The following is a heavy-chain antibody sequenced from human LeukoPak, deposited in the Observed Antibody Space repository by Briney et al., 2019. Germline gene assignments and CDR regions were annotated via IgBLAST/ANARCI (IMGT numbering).Heavy chain of an antibody. CDR2: MDPKTGKT. Sequence: ASVKVSCKASGYSFIDYDINWVRQANGQGLEWMGWMDPKTGKTGFAQNFQGRVTLNGNTATTTAYMELTSLKFEDTAVYYCASVGYGEYNFDHWGQGTQIIVSS. V-gene: IGHV1-8*01. CDR1: GYSFIDYD. J-gene: IGHJ4*02. D-gene: IGHD5-12*01. CDR3: ASVGYGEYNFDH.